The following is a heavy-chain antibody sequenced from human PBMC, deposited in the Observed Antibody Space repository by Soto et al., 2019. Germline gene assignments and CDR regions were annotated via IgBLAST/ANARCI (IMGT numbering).Heavy chain of an antibody. D-gene: IGHD5-12*01. Sequence: ASVKVSCKASGYTFTTNAMHWVRQAPGQRLEWMGWINAANGNAKYSQKFQGRVTITRDTSASTAYMELSSLRSDDTAVYYCVRVVAIPGYPDYWGQGTLVTVSS. J-gene: IGHJ4*02. CDR3: VRVVAIPGYPDY. V-gene: IGHV1-3*01. CDR1: GYTFTTNA. CDR2: INAANGNA.